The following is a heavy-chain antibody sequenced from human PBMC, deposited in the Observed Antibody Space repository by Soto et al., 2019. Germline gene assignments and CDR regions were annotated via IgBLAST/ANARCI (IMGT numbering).Heavy chain of an antibody. D-gene: IGHD6-19*01. V-gene: IGHV1-8*01. J-gene: IGHJ6*02. Sequence: QVQLVQSGAEVKKPGASVKVSCKASGYTFTSYDINWVRQATGQGLEWMGWMNPNSGNTGYAQKFQGRVTMTRNTSISTTYMEVSSLRSEDTAVYYCARDNSSGWYGPYYYYGMDVCGQGTTVTVSS. CDR2: MNPNSGNT. CDR3: ARDNSSGWYGPYYYYGMDV. CDR1: GYTFTSYD.